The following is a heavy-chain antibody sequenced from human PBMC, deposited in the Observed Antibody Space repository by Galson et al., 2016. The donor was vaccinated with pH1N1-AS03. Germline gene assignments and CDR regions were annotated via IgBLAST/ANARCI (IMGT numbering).Heavy chain of an antibody. CDR2: IWYDGSNK. CDR1: GFSFSSFG. D-gene: IGHD3-10*01. Sequence: SLRLSCAAPGFSFSSFGMHWVRQAPGKGLEWVAVIWYDGSNKYYADSVKGRFTISRDNTKNTLYLQMNSLRVEDTAVCFCARGRGYGQYYFDYWGQGTLVTVSS. CDR3: ARGRGYGQYYFDY. V-gene: IGHV3-33*01. J-gene: IGHJ4*02.